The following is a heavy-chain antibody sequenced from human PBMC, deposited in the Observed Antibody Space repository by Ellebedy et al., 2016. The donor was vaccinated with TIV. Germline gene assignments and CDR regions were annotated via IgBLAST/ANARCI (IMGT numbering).Heavy chain of an antibody. D-gene: IGHD4-17*01. V-gene: IGHV4-39*01. CDR2: IYYSGST. Sequence: MPSETLSLTCTVSGGSISSSSYYWGWIRQPPGKGLEWIGSIYYSGSTYYNPSLKSRVTISVDTSKNQFSLTLSSVTAADTAVYYCARLFRYGYSYSFDYWGQGTLVTVSS. CDR1: GGSISSSSYY. CDR3: ARLFRYGYSYSFDY. J-gene: IGHJ4*02.